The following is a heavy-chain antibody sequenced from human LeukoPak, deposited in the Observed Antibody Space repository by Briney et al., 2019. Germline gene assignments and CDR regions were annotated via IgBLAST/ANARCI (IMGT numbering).Heavy chain of an antibody. V-gene: IGHV1-69*01. Sequence: ASVTVSCKAYGGTFSSYAISWVRQAPGQGLEWMGGIIPIFGTANYAQKFQGRVTITADESTSTAYMELSSLRSEDTAVYYCAREASVAADPLDYWGQGTLVTVSS. CDR1: GGTFSSYA. D-gene: IGHD6-19*01. J-gene: IGHJ4*02. CDR2: IIPIFGTA. CDR3: AREASVAADPLDY.